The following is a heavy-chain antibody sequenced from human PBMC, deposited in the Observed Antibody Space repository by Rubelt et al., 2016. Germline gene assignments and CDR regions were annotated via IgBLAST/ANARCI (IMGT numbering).Heavy chain of an antibody. Sequence: AQPGGSLRLSCAASGFTFSNHAMTWVRQAPGKGLERVSSISASGGDTYYADSVRGRLTVSRDNSKNTVFLQMNSLRAEDTAVYYCASGNRNWDFDYWGQGTLVTVSS. V-gene: IGHV3-23*01. J-gene: IGHJ4*02. CDR2: ISASGGDT. D-gene: IGHD1-1*01. CDR1: GFTFSNHA. CDR3: ASGNRNWDFDY.